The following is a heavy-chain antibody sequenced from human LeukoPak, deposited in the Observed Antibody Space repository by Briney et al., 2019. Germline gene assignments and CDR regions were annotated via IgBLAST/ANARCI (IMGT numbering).Heavy chain of an antibody. CDR1: GITVSSNY. CDR3: ARGSRDGYGMFDP. J-gene: IGHJ5*02. CDR2: IYSGGST. Sequence: GGSLRLSCAASGITVSSNYMSWVRQAPGEGLEWVSVIYSGGSTYYADSVKGRFTISRDNSKNTLYLQMNSLRAEDTAVYYCARGSRDGYGMFDPWGQGTLVTVSS. D-gene: IGHD5-24*01. V-gene: IGHV3-66*01.